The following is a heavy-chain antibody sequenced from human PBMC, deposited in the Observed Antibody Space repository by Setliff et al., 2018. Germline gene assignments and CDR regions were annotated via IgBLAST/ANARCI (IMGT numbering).Heavy chain of an antibody. CDR2: TSGSGGST. V-gene: IGHV3-23*01. CDR3: AGDPPGPHLVYTY. D-gene: IGHD3-16*01. J-gene: IGHJ4*02. CDR1: GFTFTSYA. Sequence: GGSLRLSCAASGFTFTSYAMNWVRQAPGKGLEWVSATSGSGGSTDYADSVKGRFTISRDNSKNTLYLQMNGLRAEDTAIYYCAGDPPGPHLVYTYWGQGALVTVSS.